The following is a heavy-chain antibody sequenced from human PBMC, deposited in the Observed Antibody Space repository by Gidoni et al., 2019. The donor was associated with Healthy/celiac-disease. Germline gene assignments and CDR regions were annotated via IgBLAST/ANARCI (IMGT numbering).Heavy chain of an antibody. CDR2: IRGSGGST. D-gene: IGHD1-26*01. Sequence: EVQLLESGGGLVQPGGSLRLSCAASGFTFSSYAMSWVRQAPGKGLGWVSAIRGSGGSTYYADSVKGRFTISRDNSKNTLYLQMNSLRAEDTAVYYCAKDRIERRGATGVSGFSDYWGQGTLVTVSS. CDR3: AKDRIERRGATGVSGFSDY. V-gene: IGHV3-23*01. CDR1: GFTFSSYA. J-gene: IGHJ4*02.